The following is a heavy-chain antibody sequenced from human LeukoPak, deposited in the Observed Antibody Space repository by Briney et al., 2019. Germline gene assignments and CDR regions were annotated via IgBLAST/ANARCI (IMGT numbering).Heavy chain of an antibody. V-gene: IGHV1-18*01. Sequence: ASVKVSFTASGYTFTIYGISWVRQAPGQGLEWMGWTSAYNGNTNYAQKLQGRVTMTTDTSTSTAYMELRSLRSDDTAVYYCARDPGSAWDVWGKGTTVTVPS. CDR1: GYTFTIYG. J-gene: IGHJ6*04. CDR3: ARDPGSAWDV. D-gene: IGHD1-26*01. CDR2: TSAYNGNT.